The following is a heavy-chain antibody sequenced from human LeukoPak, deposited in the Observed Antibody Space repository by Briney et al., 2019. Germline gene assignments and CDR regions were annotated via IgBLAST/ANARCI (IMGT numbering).Heavy chain of an antibody. D-gene: IGHD3-22*01. J-gene: IGHJ3*02. CDR3: ARDTPTYYYDSSGYGDAFDI. V-gene: IGHV3-11*04. CDR1: GFTFSGYY. CDR2: ISSSSSTI. Sequence: GGSLRLSCAASGFTFSGYYMSWIRQAPGKGLDWVSYISSSSSTIYYADSVKGRFTISRDNAKNSLYLQMNSLRAEDTAVYYCARDTPTYYYDSSGYGDAFDIWGQGTMVTVSS.